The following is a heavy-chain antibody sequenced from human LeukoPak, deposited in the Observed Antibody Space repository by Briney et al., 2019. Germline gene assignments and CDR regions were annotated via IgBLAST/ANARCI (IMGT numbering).Heavy chain of an antibody. J-gene: IGHJ4*02. Sequence: SETLSLTCAVYGGSFSGYYWSWIRQPPGKGLEWIGEINHSGSTNYNPSLKSRVTISVDTSKNQFSLKLSSVTAADTAVYYCARGNPRRITMIVVVIRSGYYFDYWGQGTLVTVSS. CDR3: ARGNPRRITMIVVVIRSGYYFDY. D-gene: IGHD3-22*01. CDR1: GGSFSGYY. CDR2: INHSGST. V-gene: IGHV4-34*01.